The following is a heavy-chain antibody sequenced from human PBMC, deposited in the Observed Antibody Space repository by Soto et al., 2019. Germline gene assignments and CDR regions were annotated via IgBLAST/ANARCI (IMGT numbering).Heavy chain of an antibody. CDR3: ARSTTYWQYFDY. V-gene: IGHV4-59*01. Sequence: SETLSLTCPVSGGSISSYYWSWIRQPPGKGLEWIGYIYYSGSTNYNPSLKSRVTISVDTSKNQFSLKLSSVTAADTAVYYCARSTTYWQYFDYWGQGTLVTVSS. D-gene: IGHD1-26*01. CDR1: GGSISSYY. J-gene: IGHJ4*02. CDR2: IYYSGST.